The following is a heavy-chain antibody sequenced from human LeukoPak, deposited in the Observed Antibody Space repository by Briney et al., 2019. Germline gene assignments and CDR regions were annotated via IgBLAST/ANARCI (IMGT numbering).Heavy chain of an antibody. D-gene: IGHD3-22*01. CDR2: ISSSSSYI. CDR3: ARDTYYYDSSGYRYYFDY. CDR1: GFTFSSYS. V-gene: IGHV3-21*01. Sequence: PGGSLRLSCAASGFTFSSYSMNWVRRAPGKGLEWVSSISSSSSYIYYADSVKGRFTISRDNAKNSLYLQMNSLRAEDTAVYYCARDTYYYDSSGYRYYFDYWGQGTLVTVSS. J-gene: IGHJ4*02.